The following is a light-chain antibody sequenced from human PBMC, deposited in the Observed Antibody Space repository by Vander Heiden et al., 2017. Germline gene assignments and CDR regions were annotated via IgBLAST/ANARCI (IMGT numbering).Light chain of an antibody. CDR3: RQALQTPWT. V-gene: IGKV2-28*01. CDR2: LGS. CDR1: QSLLLSNGYNY. J-gene: IGKJ1*01. Sequence: DIVMTQSPLSLPVTPGEPASISCRSSQSLLLSNGYNYLGWYLQKPGQSPQLLIYLGSNRASGVPDRFSGSGSGTDFTLKISRVEAEDVGVYSCRQALQTPWTFGQGTKVEIK.